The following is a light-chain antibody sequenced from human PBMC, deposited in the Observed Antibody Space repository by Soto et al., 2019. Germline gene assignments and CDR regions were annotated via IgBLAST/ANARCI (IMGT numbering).Light chain of an antibody. J-gene: IGKJ2*01. CDR3: QHYNHAPYT. CDR1: QGISNY. V-gene: IGKV1-27*01. CDR2: SAS. Sequence: DIQMTQSPSSLSASVGDRVTITCRASQGISNYLAWYQQKPGKVPKLLIYSASTLQSRVPSRFSGSGSGTDFTLTISSLEPEDVATYYCQHYNHAPYTFGQGTKLEIK.